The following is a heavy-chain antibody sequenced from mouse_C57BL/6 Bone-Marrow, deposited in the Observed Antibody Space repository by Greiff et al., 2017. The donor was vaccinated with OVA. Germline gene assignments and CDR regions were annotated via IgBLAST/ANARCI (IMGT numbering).Heavy chain of an antibody. CDR1: GFTFSDYY. CDR3: ARLGYYYGSSLFAY. Sequence: EVKVVESGGGLVQPGGSLKLSCAASGFTFSDYYMYWVRQTPEKRLEWVAYISNGGGSTYYPDTVKGRFTISRDNAKNTLYLQMSRLKSEDTAMYYCARLGYYYGSSLFAYWGQGTLVTVSA. CDR2: ISNGGGST. D-gene: IGHD1-1*01. V-gene: IGHV5-12*01. J-gene: IGHJ3*01.